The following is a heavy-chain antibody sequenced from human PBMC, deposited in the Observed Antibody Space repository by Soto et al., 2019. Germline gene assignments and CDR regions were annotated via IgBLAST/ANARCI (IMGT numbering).Heavy chain of an antibody. J-gene: IGHJ6*02. D-gene: IGHD5-18*01. CDR2: IIPIFGTA. CDR1: GGTFSSYA. Sequence: QVQLVQSGAEVKKPGSSVKVSCKASGGTFSSYAISWVRQAPGQGLEWMGGIIPIFGTANYAQKFQDRVTITADESTSTAYMELSSLRSEDTAVYYCATRGYSYGYGPNYYYYGMDVWGQGTTVTVSS. CDR3: ATRGYSYGYGPNYYYYGMDV. V-gene: IGHV1-69*01.